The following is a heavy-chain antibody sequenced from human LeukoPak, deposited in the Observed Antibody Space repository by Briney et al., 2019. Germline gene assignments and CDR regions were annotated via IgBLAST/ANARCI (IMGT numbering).Heavy chain of an antibody. J-gene: IGHJ4*02. CDR1: GFTFSSYA. Sequence: GGSLRLSCAASGFTFSSYAMHWVRQAPGKGLEWVAVISYDGSNKYYADSVKGRFTISRDNSRNTLYLQMNSLRVEDTAVYYCAKTTGNIVGAYFDYWGQGTLVTVSS. D-gene: IGHD1-26*01. CDR3: AKTTGNIVGAYFDY. CDR2: ISYDGSNK. V-gene: IGHV3-30-3*02.